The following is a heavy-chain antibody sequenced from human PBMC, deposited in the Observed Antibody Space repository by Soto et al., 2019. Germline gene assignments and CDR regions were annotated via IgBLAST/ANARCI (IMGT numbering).Heavy chain of an antibody. V-gene: IGHV4-39*01. CDR2: MDYNGNS. CDR3: VRSAFGYYDTSGYPLTDS. CDR1: GGTMCSWDYD. D-gene: IGHD3-22*01. J-gene: IGHJ4*02. Sequence: PSGSLALTCTVSGGTMCSWDYDWWWISQPPGEGLEWIGSMDYNGNSYQNPSLKSRVTLPVDTSKSQFSLKLRSVTAADTAVYFYVRSAFGYYDTSGYPLTDSWGQGTLVTVSS.